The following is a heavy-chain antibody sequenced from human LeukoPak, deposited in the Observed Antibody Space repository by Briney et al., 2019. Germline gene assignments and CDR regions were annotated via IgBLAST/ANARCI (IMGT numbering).Heavy chain of an antibody. J-gene: IGHJ3*02. CDR1: GFTFSSSA. Sequence: GGSLSLSCAASGFTFSSSAMSWVRQAPGKGLEWVSAISSSGGITYYADSVKGRFTISRDNSKNTLYLQMNSLRAEDTAVYYCARDRHGWGAFDIWGQGTMVTVSS. V-gene: IGHV3-23*01. CDR3: ARDRHGWGAFDI. CDR2: ISSSGGIT. D-gene: IGHD3-16*01.